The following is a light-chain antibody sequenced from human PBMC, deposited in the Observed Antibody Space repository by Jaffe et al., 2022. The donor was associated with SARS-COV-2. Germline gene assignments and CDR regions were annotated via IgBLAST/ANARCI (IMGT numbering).Light chain of an antibody. V-gene: IGLV1-51*02. CDR3: ATWDSSLSAGI. J-gene: IGLJ2*01. Sequence: QSVLTQPPSVSAAPGQEVTISCSGSSSNIGYTYVSWYQQLPGTAPKLLIHENNKRPSGIPDRFSGSKSGTSATLGITGLQTGDEADYYCATWDSSLSAGIFGGGTKLTVL. CDR1: SSNIGYTY. CDR2: ENN.